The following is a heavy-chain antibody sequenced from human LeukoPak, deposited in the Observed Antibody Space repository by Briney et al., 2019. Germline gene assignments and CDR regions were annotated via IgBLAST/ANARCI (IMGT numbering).Heavy chain of an antibody. CDR2: FNHSGST. CDR1: GGSFSGYY. D-gene: IGHD3-9*01. V-gene: IGHV4-34*01. J-gene: IGHJ1*01. Sequence: TSETLSLTCAVYGGSFSGYYWSWIRQPPGKGLEWIGEFNHSGSTNYNPSLKSRVTISVDTSKNQFSLKLSSVTAADTAVYYCARTGGPGYDILTGYYPAEYFQHWGQGTLVTVSS. CDR3: ARTGGPGYDILTGYYPAEYFQH.